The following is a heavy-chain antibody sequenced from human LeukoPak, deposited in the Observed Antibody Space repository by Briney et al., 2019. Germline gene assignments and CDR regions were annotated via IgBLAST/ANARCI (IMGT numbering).Heavy chain of an antibody. D-gene: IGHD3-16*02. J-gene: IGHJ4*02. V-gene: IGHV3-48*03. CDR2: ISSSGSTI. CDR3: ARDLGDYVWGSYRWEKYFDY. Sequence: GGSLRLSCAASGFTFSSYEMNWVRQAPGKGLEWVSYISSSGSTIYYADSVKGRFTISRDNAKNSLYLQMNSLRAEDTAVYYCARDLGDYVWGSYRWEKYFDYWGQGTLDTVSS. CDR1: GFTFSSYE.